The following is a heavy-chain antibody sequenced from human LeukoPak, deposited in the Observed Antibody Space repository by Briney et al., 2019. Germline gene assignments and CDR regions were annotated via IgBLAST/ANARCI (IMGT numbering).Heavy chain of an antibody. CDR1: GFTFSSYG. J-gene: IGHJ5*02. V-gene: IGHV3-30*03. Sequence: GRSLRLSCAASGFTFSSYGMHWVRQAPGKGLEWVAVISYHGSDKYYADSVKGRFTISRDNSKNTLYLQMNSLKTEDTAVYYCTTVGARGPWGQGTLVTVSS. D-gene: IGHD1-26*01. CDR2: ISYHGSDK. CDR3: TTVGARGP.